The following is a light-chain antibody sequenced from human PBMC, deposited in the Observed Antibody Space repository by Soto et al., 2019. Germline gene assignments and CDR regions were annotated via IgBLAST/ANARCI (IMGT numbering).Light chain of an antibody. CDR1: QDINNY. V-gene: IGKV1-27*01. J-gene: IGKJ3*01. CDR2: GAS. Sequence: DIQMTQSPSSLSASVGDRVTITCRASQDINNYLAWYQQRPGKVPTLLIYGASTLQPGVPSRFSGSGSGTDYTLTISSLQPEDVASYYCHSYNTAAFSFGPGTKVDIK. CDR3: HSYNTAAFS.